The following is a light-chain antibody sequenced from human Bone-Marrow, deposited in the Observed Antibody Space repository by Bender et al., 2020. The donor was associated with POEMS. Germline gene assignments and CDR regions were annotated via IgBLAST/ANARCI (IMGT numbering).Light chain of an antibody. Sequence: QSVLTQPPSVSGAPGQRVTISCTGSSSNIGAGYNVHWYRQVPGTAPKLLIYDNNKRPSGVPDRFSGSRSGTSASLAISGLQSEDEADYYCAVWDDSLNGWVFGGGTKLTVL. CDR3: AVWDDSLNGWV. V-gene: IGLV1-50*01. J-gene: IGLJ3*02. CDR2: DNN. CDR1: SSNIGAGYN.